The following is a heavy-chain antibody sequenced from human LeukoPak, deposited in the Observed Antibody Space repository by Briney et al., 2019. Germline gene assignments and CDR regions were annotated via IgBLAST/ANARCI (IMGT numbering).Heavy chain of an antibody. CDR2: ITGSGDFA. J-gene: IGHJ4*02. CDR1: GFPFSTYG. V-gene: IGHV3-23*01. D-gene: IGHD4-17*01. CDR3: TKRITATAPFDS. Sequence: GGSLRLSCAASGFPFSTYGISWVRQAPGKGLEWVSAITGSGDFAKYADSVRGRFPISRDNSKNTVYLQMNSLTVEDTALYYCTKRITATAPFDSWGQGALVIVSS.